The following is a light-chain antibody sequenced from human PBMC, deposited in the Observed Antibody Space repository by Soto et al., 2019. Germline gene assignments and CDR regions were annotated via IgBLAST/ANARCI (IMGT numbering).Light chain of an antibody. V-gene: IGKV3-11*01. CDR1: QNVSSY. CDR3: QQRSHGLT. Sequence: EIVLTQSPATLSLSPGQRATLSCRASQNVSSYLAWYQQKPGQAPRLLIYDASNRATGSPARFSGSGSGTDFSLTISVLEPEDLAVYYCQQRSHGLTFGGGTKEEIK. CDR2: DAS. J-gene: IGKJ4*01.